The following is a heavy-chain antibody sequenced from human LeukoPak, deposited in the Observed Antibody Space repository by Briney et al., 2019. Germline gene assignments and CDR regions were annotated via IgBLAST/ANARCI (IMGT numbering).Heavy chain of an antibody. CDR1: GFSFSDAW. CDR2: IRSKADGGTP. CDR3: TTRSPARYCSDGACYSSADY. Sequence: GGSLRLSCAASGFSFSDAWMNWVRQAPGKGLEWVGHIRSKADGGTPDYIAPVKGRFTISRDDSKDTLYLQMNGLNTEDAAMYYCTTRSPARYCSDGACYSSADYWGQGTLVTVSS. V-gene: IGHV3-15*07. D-gene: IGHD2-15*01. J-gene: IGHJ4*02.